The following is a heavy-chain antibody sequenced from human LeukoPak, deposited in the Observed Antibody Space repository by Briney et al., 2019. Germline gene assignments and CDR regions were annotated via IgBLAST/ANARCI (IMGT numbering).Heavy chain of an antibody. D-gene: IGHD2-2*02. CDR1: GGSFSGYY. CDR3: ARGRYSSPAAIAYYYYYMDV. CDR2: INHSGST. V-gene: IGHV4-34*01. Sequence: PSETLSLTCAVYGGSFSGYYWSWIRQPPGKGLEWIGEINHSGSTNYNPSLKSRVTISVDTSKNQFSLKLSSVTAADTAVYYCARGRYSSPAAIAYYYYYMDVWGKGTTVTVSS. J-gene: IGHJ6*03.